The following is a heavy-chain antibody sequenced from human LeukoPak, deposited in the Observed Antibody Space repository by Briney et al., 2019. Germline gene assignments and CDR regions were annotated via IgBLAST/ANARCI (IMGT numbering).Heavy chain of an antibody. Sequence: GGSLRLSCAASGFTFDDYAMHWVRQAPGKGLEWVSGISWNSGSIGYADSVKGRFTISRDNAKNSLYLQMNSLRAEDTALYYCRATIDYWGQGTLVTVSS. CDR3: RATIDY. V-gene: IGHV3-9*01. J-gene: IGHJ4*02. CDR2: ISWNSGSI. CDR1: GFTFDDYA. D-gene: IGHD5-12*01.